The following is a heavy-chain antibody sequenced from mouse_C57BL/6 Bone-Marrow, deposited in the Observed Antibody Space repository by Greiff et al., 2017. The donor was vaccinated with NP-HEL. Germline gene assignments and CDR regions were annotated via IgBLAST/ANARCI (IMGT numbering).Heavy chain of an antibody. D-gene: IGHD2-1*01. Sequence: EVKLMESGPGLAKPSQTLSLTCSVTGYSITSDYWNWIRKFPGNKLEYMGYISYSGSTYYNPSLKSRISITRDTSKNQYYLQLNSVTTEDTATYYCARCRGNYSPGYAMDYWGQGTSVTVSS. CDR2: ISYSGST. CDR3: ARCRGNYSPGYAMDY. J-gene: IGHJ4*01. V-gene: IGHV3-8*01. CDR1: GYSITSDY.